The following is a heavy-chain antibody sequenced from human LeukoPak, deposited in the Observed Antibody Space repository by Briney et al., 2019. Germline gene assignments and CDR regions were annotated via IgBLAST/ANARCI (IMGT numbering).Heavy chain of an antibody. V-gene: IGHV3-74*01. Sequence: PGGSLRLSCAASGFTFSSYWMHWIRQAPGKGLVWVSRIKGDGSHTIYADSVKGRFTTSRDNAKNTLYLQMKSLRAEDTAVYYCVRDWDHFDFDSWGQGTLVTVSS. CDR2: IKGDGSHT. CDR1: GFTFSSYW. D-gene: IGHD3-9*01. J-gene: IGHJ5*01. CDR3: VRDWDHFDFDS.